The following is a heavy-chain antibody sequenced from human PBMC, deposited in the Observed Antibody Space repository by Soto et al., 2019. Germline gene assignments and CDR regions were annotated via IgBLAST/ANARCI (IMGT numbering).Heavy chain of an antibody. CDR2: INEDGSEK. D-gene: IGHD1-26*01. Sequence: EVKLVESGGGLVQPGGSLRLSCAASGFIFSNYWMTWVRQAPGRGLEWVANINEDGSEKGYVDSVKGRFTIARDNTGNSLILQMNNLRAEDTAVYYCARDIPKGARYLDYWGQGTLVTVSS. J-gene: IGHJ4*02. CDR1: GFIFSNYW. CDR3: ARDIPKGARYLDY. V-gene: IGHV3-7*01.